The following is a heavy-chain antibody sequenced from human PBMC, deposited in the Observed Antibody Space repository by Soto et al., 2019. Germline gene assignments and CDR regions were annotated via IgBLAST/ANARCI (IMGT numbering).Heavy chain of an antibody. D-gene: IGHD4-4*01. J-gene: IGHJ2*01. CDR1: GFTFRSYA. CDR2: ISYDGGNK. Sequence: QVQLVESGGGVVQPGRSLRLSCAASGFTFRSYAMHWVRQAPGKGLEWVAVISYDGGNKYYADSVKGRFTISRDNSKNTLYLQMNSLRAEDTAVYYCARPLWRDDYNWGYFDLWGRGTLVTVSS. CDR3: ARPLWRDDYNWGYFDL. V-gene: IGHV3-30-3*01.